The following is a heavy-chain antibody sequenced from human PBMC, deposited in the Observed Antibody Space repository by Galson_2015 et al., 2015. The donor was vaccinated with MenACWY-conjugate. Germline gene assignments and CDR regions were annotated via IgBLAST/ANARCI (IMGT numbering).Heavy chain of an antibody. J-gene: IGHJ4*02. CDR1: GFTFSDYY. CDR3: ARGCRYCSSTTCYSLPYFDY. Sequence: SLRLSCAASGFTFSDYYMSWIRQAPGKGLEWLSYISSSSSYTNYADSVKGRFTISRDNAKNSLYLQMNSLRAEDTAVYYCARGCRYCSSTTCYSLPYFDYWGQGTLVTVSS. V-gene: IGHV3-11*06. CDR2: ISSSSSYT. D-gene: IGHD2-2*02.